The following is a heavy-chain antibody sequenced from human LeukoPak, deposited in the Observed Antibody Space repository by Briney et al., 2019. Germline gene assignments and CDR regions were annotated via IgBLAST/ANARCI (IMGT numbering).Heavy chain of an antibody. CDR1: GFTFSSYA. D-gene: IGHD3-22*01. CDR2: ISSNGGST. CDR3: ARGRGEDYYDSSGYPGGY. J-gene: IGHJ4*02. Sequence: GGSLRLSCAASGFTFSSYAMHWVRQAPGKGLEYVSAISSNGGSTYYANSVKGRFTISRDNSKNTLYLQMGSLRAEDMAVYYCARGRGEDYYDSSGYPGGYWGQGTLVTVPS. V-gene: IGHV3-64*01.